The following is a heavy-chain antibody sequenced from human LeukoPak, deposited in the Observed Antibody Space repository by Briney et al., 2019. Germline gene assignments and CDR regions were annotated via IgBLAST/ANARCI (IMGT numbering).Heavy chain of an antibody. CDR3: AKGPARCYGPSCYYYYYMDV. CDR1: GFTFSSYA. V-gene: IGHV3-23*01. Sequence: PGGSLRLSCAASGFTFSSYAMSWVRQAPGKGLEWFSAITGGGDSTYYADSVKGRFTISRDNSKDTLNLQMNSLRAEDTAVYYWAKGPARCYGPSCYYYYYMDVWGKGTTVTVSS. CDR2: ITGGGDST. D-gene: IGHD2-2*01. J-gene: IGHJ6*03.